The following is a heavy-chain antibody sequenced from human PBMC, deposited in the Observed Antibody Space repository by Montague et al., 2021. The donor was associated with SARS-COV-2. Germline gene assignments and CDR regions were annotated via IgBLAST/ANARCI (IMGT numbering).Heavy chain of an antibody. D-gene: IGHD2-15*01. CDR3: ARWKLYCSGGSCYSNRFAL. J-gene: IGHJ3*01. Sequence: SETLSLTCTVSGGSISSSSYYWGWIRQPPGKGLEWIGSIYYSGSTYYNPSLKSRVTISVDTSKNQFSLKLSSVTAADTAEYYCARWKLYCSGGSCYSNRFALWGQATMVTVSS. V-gene: IGHV4-39*01. CDR2: IYYSGST. CDR1: GGSISSSSYY.